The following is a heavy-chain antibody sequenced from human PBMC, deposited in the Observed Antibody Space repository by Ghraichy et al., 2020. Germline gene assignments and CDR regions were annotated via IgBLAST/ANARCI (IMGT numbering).Heavy chain of an antibody. CDR1: GFTFSSYA. V-gene: IGHV3-23*01. Sequence: GESLNISCAASGFTFSSYAMSWVRQAPGKGLEWVSAISGSGGSTYYADSVKGRFTISRDNSKNTLYLQMNSLRAEDTAVYYCAKDPSSSWYHNWFDPWGQGTLVTVSS. CDR3: AKDPSSSWYHNWFDP. CDR2: ISGSGGST. J-gene: IGHJ5*02. D-gene: IGHD6-13*01.